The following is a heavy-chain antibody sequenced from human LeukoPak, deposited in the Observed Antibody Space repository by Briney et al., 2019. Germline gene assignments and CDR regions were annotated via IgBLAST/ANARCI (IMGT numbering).Heavy chain of an antibody. CDR2: YDPEEGGI. D-gene: IGHD1-1*01. CDR1: ESTLAESY. Sequence: VASVKVSCKVSESTLAESYIHWLRQAPGKGLEWMGGYDPEEGGIIYAQKFLDRVTMTEDTSTTTAYMEVSSLRSEDTAVYFCAGDRGITITKDFDYWGQGTVVTVSS. J-gene: IGHJ4*02. CDR3: AGDRGITITKDFDY. V-gene: IGHV1-24*01.